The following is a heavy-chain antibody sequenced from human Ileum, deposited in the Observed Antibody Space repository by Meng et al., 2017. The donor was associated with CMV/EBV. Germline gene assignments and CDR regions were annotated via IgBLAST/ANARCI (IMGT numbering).Heavy chain of an antibody. CDR1: GGSISSISYY. J-gene: IGHJ5*02. V-gene: IGHV4-61*02. D-gene: IGHD2-21*02. Sequence: QVQLQESGPGLVKPSQTLSLTCIVSGGSISSISYYWSWIRQPAGKGLEWIGRIYTTGSTNYNPSLKSRVTISVDTSKNQFSLKLSSVTAADTAVYYCAREAYCGGDCRWFDPWGQGTLVTVSS. CDR2: IYTTGST. CDR3: AREAYCGGDCRWFDP.